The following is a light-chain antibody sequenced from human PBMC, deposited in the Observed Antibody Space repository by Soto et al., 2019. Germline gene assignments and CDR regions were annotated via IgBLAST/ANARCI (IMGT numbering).Light chain of an antibody. Sequence: DIVMTQPPLCLSVISGQPASMSCKSSQSILHSDGKTYLYWYLQKPGQPPQLLIYEVSNLFSGVPDRFSVSGSGTDFTLKISRVEAEDVGVYYCMRSIELPLTVGQGTKVDIK. V-gene: IGKV2D-29*01. J-gene: IGKJ1*01. CDR3: MRSIELPLT. CDR2: EVS. CDR1: QSILHSDGKTY.